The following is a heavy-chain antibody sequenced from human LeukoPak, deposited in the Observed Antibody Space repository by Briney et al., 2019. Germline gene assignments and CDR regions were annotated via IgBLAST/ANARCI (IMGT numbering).Heavy chain of an antibody. J-gene: IGHJ3*02. V-gene: IGHV3-74*03. D-gene: IGHD2-15*01. Sequence: GGSLRLSCAASGFTFSSHWMHWVRQAPGKGLVWVSRINGDGSNTTYADSVKGRFTISRDNAKNTLYLQMNSLRAEDTAVYHCARSKIWYSTDAFDIWGQGTMVTVSS. CDR1: GFTFSSHW. CDR2: INGDGSNT. CDR3: ARSKIWYSTDAFDI.